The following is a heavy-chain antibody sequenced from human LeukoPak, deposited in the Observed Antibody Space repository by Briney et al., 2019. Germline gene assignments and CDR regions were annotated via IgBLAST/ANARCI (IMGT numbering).Heavy chain of an antibody. CDR1: GFTFSNAW. D-gene: IGHD3-22*01. V-gene: IGHV3-15*01. CDR2: IKSKTDGGTT. J-gene: IGHJ4*02. Sequence: GGSLRLSCAASGFTFSNAWMSWVRQAPGKRLEWAGRIKSKTDGGTTDDAAPVKGRFTISRDDSKNTLYLQMNSLKTEDTAVYYCTRSTHYYDSSGYFPFDYWGPGTLVTVSS. CDR3: TRSTHYYDSSGYFPFDY.